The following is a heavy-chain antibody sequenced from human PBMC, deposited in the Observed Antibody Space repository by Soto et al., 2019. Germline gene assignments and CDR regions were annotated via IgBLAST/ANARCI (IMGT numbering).Heavy chain of an antibody. D-gene: IGHD1-1*01. Sequence: GGSLILSCAASGFTFSSYAMSWVRQAPGKGLEWVSAISGSGGSTYYADSVKGRFTISRDNSKNTLYLQMNSLRAEDTAVYYCAKDIALERPWSIVDYWGQGTLVTVSS. CDR1: GFTFSSYA. J-gene: IGHJ4*02. CDR3: AKDIALERPWSIVDY. CDR2: ISGSGGST. V-gene: IGHV3-23*01.